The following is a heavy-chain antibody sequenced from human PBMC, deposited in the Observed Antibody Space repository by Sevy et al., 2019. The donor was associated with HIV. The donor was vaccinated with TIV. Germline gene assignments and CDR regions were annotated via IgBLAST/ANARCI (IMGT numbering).Heavy chain of an antibody. D-gene: IGHD3-3*01. CDR3: ARTRLIFGVVTSDAFDI. J-gene: IGHJ3*02. CDR1: GYTFTSYG. Sequence: ASVKVSCKASGYTFTSYGISWVRQAPGQGLEWMGWISAYNGNTNYAQKLQGRVTMTTDTSTSKAYMELRSLRSDDTAVYYCARTRLIFGVVTSDAFDIWGQGTMVTVSS. V-gene: IGHV1-18*01. CDR2: ISAYNGNT.